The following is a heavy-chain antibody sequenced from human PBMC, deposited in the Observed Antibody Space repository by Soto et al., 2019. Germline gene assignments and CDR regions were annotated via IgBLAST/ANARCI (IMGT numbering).Heavy chain of an antibody. CDR3: ARAMYYYDSSGYYYFDY. J-gene: IGHJ4*02. CDR1: GYTLTGYY. Sequence: ASVKVSCKASGYTLTGYYMHWVRQAPGQGLEWMGWINPNSGGTNYAQKFQGRVTMTRDTSISTAYMELSRLRSDDTAVYYCARAMYYYDSSGYYYFDYWGQGTLVTVSS. V-gene: IGHV1-2*02. CDR2: INPNSGGT. D-gene: IGHD3-22*01.